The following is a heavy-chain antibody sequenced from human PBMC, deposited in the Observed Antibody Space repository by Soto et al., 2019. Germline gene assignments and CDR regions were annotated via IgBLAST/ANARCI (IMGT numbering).Heavy chain of an antibody. CDR3: ARRVGRAFDM. Sequence: QVQVVQSGAEVKTPGASVKVSCKASGYTFISYAIHWVRQAPGQRLEWMGWINTGNGNTKYSQMFQGRFTITRDTSASTAYMELSSLKSEDTALYYCARRVGRAFDMWGQGTMVTVSS. J-gene: IGHJ3*02. CDR1: GYTFISYA. CDR2: INTGNGNT. V-gene: IGHV1-3*04.